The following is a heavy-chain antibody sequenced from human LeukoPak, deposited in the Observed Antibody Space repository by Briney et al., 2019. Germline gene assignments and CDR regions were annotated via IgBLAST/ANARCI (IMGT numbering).Heavy chain of an antibody. Sequence: GGSLRLSCAASGFTFSDYYMSWIRQAPGKGLEWVSYISSGGSDKYYADSVKGRFTISRDNAKNSLYLQMNSLRAEDTAVYYCARDPGIMVRGSRRGYDGNYYYMDVWGKGTTVTISS. CDR3: ARDPGIMVRGSRRGYDGNYYYMDV. D-gene: IGHD3-10*01. V-gene: IGHV3-11*01. CDR2: ISSGGSDK. CDR1: GFTFSDYY. J-gene: IGHJ6*03.